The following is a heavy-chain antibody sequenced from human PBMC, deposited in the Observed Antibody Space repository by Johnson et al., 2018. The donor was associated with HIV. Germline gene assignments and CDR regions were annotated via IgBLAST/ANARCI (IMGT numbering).Heavy chain of an antibody. V-gene: IGHV3-30-3*01. Sequence: QVQLVESGGGVVQPGRSLRLSCAASGFTFSSYAMHWVRQAPGKGLEWVAVISYDGSNKYYADSVKGRFTISRDNSKNTLYLQMNSLRAEDTAMYYCARGRISMTAVDLRGGAFDIWDQGTLVTVSS. CDR2: ISYDGSNK. CDR1: GFTFSSYA. D-gene: IGHD3-22*01. J-gene: IGHJ3*02. CDR3: ARGRISMTAVDLRGGAFDI.